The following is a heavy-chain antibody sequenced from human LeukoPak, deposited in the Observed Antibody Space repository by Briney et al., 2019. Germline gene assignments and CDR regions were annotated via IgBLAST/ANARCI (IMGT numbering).Heavy chain of an antibody. J-gene: IGHJ4*02. CDR2: ISGSGGNT. V-gene: IGHV3-23*01. CDR3: AKAQGYLDY. CDR1: GFALSRYG. Sequence: GGSLRLSCAASGFALSRYGIVWVRQAPGRGLEWVSGISGSGGNTYYGDSVKGRFTISRYNSKNTVYLQMNSLRAEDTAVYYCAKAQGYLDYWGQGTLATVSS.